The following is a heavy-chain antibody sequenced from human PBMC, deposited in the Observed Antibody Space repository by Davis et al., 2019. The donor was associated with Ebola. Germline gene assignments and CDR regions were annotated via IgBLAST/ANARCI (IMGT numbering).Heavy chain of an antibody. CDR2: ISGSGSST. V-gene: IGHV3-23*01. CDR1: GFTFSSYA. J-gene: IGHJ3*01. D-gene: IGHD6-19*01. Sequence: GESLKISCAASGFTFSSYAMTWVRQAPGKGLEWVSVISGSGSSTYYADSVKGRFTISRDNSKNTLYLQMNSLRAEDTAVYYCAKDTSNVWFDVWGQGTTVTVSS. CDR3: AKDTSNVWFDV.